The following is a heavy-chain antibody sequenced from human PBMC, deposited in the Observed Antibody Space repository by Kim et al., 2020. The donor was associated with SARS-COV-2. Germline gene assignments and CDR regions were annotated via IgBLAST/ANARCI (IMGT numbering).Heavy chain of an antibody. D-gene: IGHD1-7*01. J-gene: IGHJ5*02. V-gene: IGHV4-31*02. Sequence: PSLKSRVTISGDTSKNQFSLKLSSVPAADTAVYYCARDGAGTTRFGWFDPWGQGTLVTVSS. CDR3: ARDGAGTTRFGWFDP.